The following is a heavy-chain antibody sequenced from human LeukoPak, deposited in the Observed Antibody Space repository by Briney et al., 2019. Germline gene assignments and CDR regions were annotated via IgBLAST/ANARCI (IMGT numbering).Heavy chain of an antibody. Sequence: PGGSLRLSCTASGFTVSSDYMSWVRQAPGKGLEWVSVVYSGGNTYYADSVKGRFTISRDNSKNTLCLQMNSLRAEDTAVYYCAREPPGGGFDYWGQGTLVTVSS. V-gene: IGHV3-66*01. CDR1: GFTVSSDY. CDR3: AREPPGGGFDY. J-gene: IGHJ4*02. D-gene: IGHD3-16*01. CDR2: VYSGGNT.